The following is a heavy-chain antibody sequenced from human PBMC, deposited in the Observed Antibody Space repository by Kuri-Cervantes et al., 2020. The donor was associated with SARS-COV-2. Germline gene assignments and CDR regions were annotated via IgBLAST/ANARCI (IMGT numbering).Heavy chain of an antibody. CDR3: AVSIAAAPLDFDY. J-gene: IGHJ4*02. Sequence: ASLKVSCKASGYTFTSYYMHWVRQAPGQGLEWMGIINPSGGSTSYAQKFQGRVTITRDTSASTAYMELSSLRSEDTAVYYCAVSIAAAPLDFDYWGQGTLVTVSS. V-gene: IGHV1-46*01. CDR2: INPSGGST. D-gene: IGHD6-13*01. CDR1: GYTFTSYY.